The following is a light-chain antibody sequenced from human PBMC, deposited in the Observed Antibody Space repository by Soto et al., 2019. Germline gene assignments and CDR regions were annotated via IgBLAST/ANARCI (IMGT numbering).Light chain of an antibody. CDR3: CSYAGTTTWV. V-gene: IGLV2-23*02. CDR1: SSDVGSHNF. CDR2: EVT. Sequence: QSALTQPASVSGSPGQSITISCTGTSSDVGSHNFVSWYQQRPGKAPKLMIFEVTKRPSGVSSRFSAPKSGNTASLTISGVQAEDEADYYCCSYAGTTTWVFGGGTKVTVL. J-gene: IGLJ3*02.